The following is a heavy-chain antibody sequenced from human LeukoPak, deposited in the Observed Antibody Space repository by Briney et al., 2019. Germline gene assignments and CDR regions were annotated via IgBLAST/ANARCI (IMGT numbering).Heavy chain of an antibody. CDR1: GGSIRSYY. J-gene: IGHJ4*02. V-gene: IGHV4-4*07. Sequence: SETLSLTCTVSGGSIRSYYWSWIRQPAGKGLEWIGRIYTSGSTNYNPSLKSRVTMSVDTSKNQFSLKLSSVTAADTAVYYCARDSYYYGSGSYPFDYWGQGTLVTVSS. CDR2: IYTSGST. D-gene: IGHD3-10*01. CDR3: ARDSYYYGSGSYPFDY.